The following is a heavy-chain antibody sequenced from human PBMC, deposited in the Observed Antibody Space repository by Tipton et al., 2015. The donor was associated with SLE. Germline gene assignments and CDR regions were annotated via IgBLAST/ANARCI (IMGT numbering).Heavy chain of an antibody. CDR2: IYSGGGT. J-gene: IGHJ4*02. CDR3: AKDSIKWGLKGSFDY. V-gene: IGHV3-23*03. Sequence: SLRLSCAASGFTFNDYAMSWVRQAPGKGLEWVSVIYSGGGTSYADSVMGRFTISRDNSKNTLYLQMNSLRAEDTAVYYCAKDSIKWGLKGSFDYWGQGTLVTVSS. CDR1: GFTFNDYA. D-gene: IGHD1-26*01.